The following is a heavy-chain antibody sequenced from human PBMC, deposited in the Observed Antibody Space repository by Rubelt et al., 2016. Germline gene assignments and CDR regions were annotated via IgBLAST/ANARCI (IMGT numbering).Heavy chain of an antibody. CDR1: GGSISSSSYY. CDR2: IYYSGST. D-gene: IGHD2-8*02. Sequence: QLQLQESGPGLVKPSETLSLTCTVSGGSISSSSYYWGWIRQPPGKGLEWIGSIYYSGSTYYNPSLKSRVTISVDTSKNQFSLKLSSVTAADTAVYYSARIDFNTWSPYFDYWGQGTLVTVSS. J-gene: IGHJ4*02. CDR3: ARIDFNTWSPYFDY. V-gene: IGHV4-39*07.